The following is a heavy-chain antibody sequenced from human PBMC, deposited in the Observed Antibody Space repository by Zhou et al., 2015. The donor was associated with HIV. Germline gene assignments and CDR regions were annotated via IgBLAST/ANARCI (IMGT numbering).Heavy chain of an antibody. CDR2: IIPLSGAS. J-gene: IGHJ5*02. V-gene: IGHV1-69*01. Sequence: QVQLVQSGAEVKKPGSSVKVSCKASGGTFSTYTIGWVRQAPGQGLEWMGGIIPLSGASSYAHKFQDRLTITADESTSTAYMELTGLRSEDTAVYYCAGRRYSSGWYAWFDPWGQGTLVTVSS. D-gene: IGHD6-19*01. CDR3: AGRRYSSGWYAWFDP. CDR1: GGTFSTYT.